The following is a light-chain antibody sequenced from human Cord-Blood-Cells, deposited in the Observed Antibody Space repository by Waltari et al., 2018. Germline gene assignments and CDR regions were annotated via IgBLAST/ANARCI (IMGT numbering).Light chain of an antibody. V-gene: IGKV1-8*01. CDR2: AAS. CDR3: QQYYSYPRT. CDR1: QGISSY. J-gene: IGKJ4*01. Sequence: AIRMTQSPSSLSASTGDRVTITCRASQGISSYLAWYQQKPGKAPKLLIYAASTLQSGVPSRLSGSGSGTDFTLTISCLHSEDFATYYCQQYYSYPRTFGGGTKVEIK.